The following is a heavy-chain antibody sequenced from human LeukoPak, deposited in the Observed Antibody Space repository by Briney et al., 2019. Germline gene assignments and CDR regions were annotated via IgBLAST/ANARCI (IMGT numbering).Heavy chain of an antibody. CDR3: ARLFTPRYCSTTSRYWKGWFDP. V-gene: IGHV1-8*03. CDR2: MNPNSGNT. CDR1: GYTFTSYD. J-gene: IGHJ5*02. Sequence: ASVKVSCKASGYTFTSYDINWVRQATGQGLEWMGWMNPNSGNTGYAQKFQGRVTITRNTSISTAYMELSSLRSEDTAVYYCARLFTPRYCSTTSRYWKGWFDPWGQGTLVTVSS. D-gene: IGHD2-2*01.